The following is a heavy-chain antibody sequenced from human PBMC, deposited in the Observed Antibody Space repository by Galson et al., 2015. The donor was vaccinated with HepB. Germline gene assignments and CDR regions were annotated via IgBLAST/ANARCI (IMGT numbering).Heavy chain of an antibody. J-gene: IGHJ6*03. CDR2: ISYDRSNK. CDR1: GFTFSSYG. Sequence: SLRLSCAASGFTFSSYGMHWVRQAPGKGLEWVAVISYDRSNKYYADSVKGRFTISRDNSKNTLYLQMNSLRAEDTAVYYCAKVFTMVRGVLGYMDVWGKGTTVTVSS. CDR3: AKVFTMVRGVLGYMDV. V-gene: IGHV3-30*18. D-gene: IGHD3-10*01.